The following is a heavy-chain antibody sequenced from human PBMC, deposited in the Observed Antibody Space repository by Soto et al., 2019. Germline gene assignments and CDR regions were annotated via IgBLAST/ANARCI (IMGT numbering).Heavy chain of an antibody. CDR1: GGTFSSYA. D-gene: IGHD2-2*01. V-gene: IGHV1-69*06. Sequence: ASVKVSCKASGGTFSSYAISWVRQAPGQGLEWMGGIIPIFGTANYAQKFQGRVTITADKSTSTAYMELSSLRSEDTAVYYCARVPGRGGTSCYSCYYYGMDVWGQGTTGTVSS. J-gene: IGHJ6*02. CDR2: IIPIFGTA. CDR3: ARVPGRGGTSCYSCYYYGMDV.